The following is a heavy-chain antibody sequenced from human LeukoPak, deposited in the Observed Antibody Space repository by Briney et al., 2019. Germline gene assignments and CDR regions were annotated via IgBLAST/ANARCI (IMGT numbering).Heavy chain of an antibody. CDR3: VRQGWVTGIGYYYMDV. CDR1: GGSISNYY. Sequence: SEALSLTCSVSGGSISNYYWNWIRQPPGKGLEWIGYIYLSGTTIYNPSLKSRVTISGDTSKNHISLRLSSATAADTAVYYCVRQGWVTGIGYYYMDVWGKGTTVTVSS. J-gene: IGHJ6*03. D-gene: IGHD2-21*02. V-gene: IGHV4-59*01. CDR2: IYLSGTT.